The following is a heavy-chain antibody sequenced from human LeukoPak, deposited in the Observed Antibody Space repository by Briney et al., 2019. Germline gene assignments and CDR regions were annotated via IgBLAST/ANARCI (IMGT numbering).Heavy chain of an antibody. CDR2: ISSSSYI. CDR3: AREGIAAPFFDY. D-gene: IGHD6-6*01. V-gene: IGHV3-69-1*01. CDR1: GFTFSNYF. Sequence: PGGSLRLSCAASGFTFSNYFMSWIRQAPGKGLEWVSSISSSSYIYYADSVKGRFTISRDNAKNSLYLQMNSLRAEDTAVYYCAREGIAAPFFDYWGQGTLVTVSS. J-gene: IGHJ4*02.